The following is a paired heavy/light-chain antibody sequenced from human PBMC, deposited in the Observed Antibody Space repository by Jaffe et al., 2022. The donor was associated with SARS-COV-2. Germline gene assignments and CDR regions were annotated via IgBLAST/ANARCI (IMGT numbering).Heavy chain of an antibody. D-gene: IGHD6-19*01. V-gene: IGHV4-4*02. CDR2: IYHTGSI. J-gene: IGHJ4*02. CDR3: ASGHGSGWHNH. Sequence: QVQLQESGPGLVNPSGTLSLTCAISGGSVSSFDWWNWVRQPPGKGLEWIGEIYHTGSIKYNPSLKSRVTMSVDKSKNQFSLKLSSVTAADTALYYCASGHGSGWHNHWGQGTLVTVSS. CDR1: GGSVSSFDW.
Light chain of an antibody. CDR1: QDITHY. V-gene: IGKV1-33*01. CDR2: DAS. CDR3: QQYDNLPFT. J-gene: IGKJ3*01. Sequence: DIQMTQSPSSLSASVGDRVTITCQASQDITHYLSWYRRKPGKAPNLLIYDASNLETGVPSRFSGSGSGTHFTFTISSLQPEDIATYYCQQYDNLPFTFGPGTEVDIK.